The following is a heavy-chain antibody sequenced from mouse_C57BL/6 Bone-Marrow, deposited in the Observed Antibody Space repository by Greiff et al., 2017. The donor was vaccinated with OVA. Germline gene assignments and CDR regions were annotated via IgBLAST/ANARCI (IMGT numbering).Heavy chain of an antibody. J-gene: IGHJ1*03. CDR3: ARDRGASWYFDV. D-gene: IGHD6-1*01. V-gene: IGHV1-55*01. CDR1: GYTFTSYW. Sequence: VQLQQPGAELVKPGASVKMSCKASGYTFTSYWITWVKQRPGQGLEWIGDIYPGSGSTNYNEKFKSKATLTVDTSSSTAYMQLSSLTSEDSAVYYCARDRGASWYFDVWGTGTTVTVSS. CDR2: IYPGSGST.